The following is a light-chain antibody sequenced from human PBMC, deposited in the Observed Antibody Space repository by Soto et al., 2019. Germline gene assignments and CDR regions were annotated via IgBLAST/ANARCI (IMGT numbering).Light chain of an antibody. Sequence: QSALTQPASVSGSPGQSITISCTGTSSDVGGYNYVSWYQQHPGKAPKLMIYEVSNRPSGVSNRFSGSKSGNTASLIISGLQAEDEADYYCSSYTSSSTPGFGGGTKLTVL. V-gene: IGLV2-14*01. CDR2: EVS. J-gene: IGLJ2*01. CDR1: SSDVGGYNY. CDR3: SSYTSSSTPG.